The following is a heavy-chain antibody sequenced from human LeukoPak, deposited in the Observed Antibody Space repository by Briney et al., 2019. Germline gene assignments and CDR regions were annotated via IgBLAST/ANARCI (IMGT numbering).Heavy chain of an antibody. CDR1: GGTFSSYA. Sequence: SVKVSCKASGGTFSSYAISWVRQAPGQGLEWMGGIIPIFGTANYAQKFQGRVTSTADESTSTAYMELSSLRSEDTAVYYCARVRTYYYDSSGYLFDYWGQGTLVTVSS. J-gene: IGHJ4*02. CDR2: IIPIFGTA. V-gene: IGHV1-69*01. D-gene: IGHD3-22*01. CDR3: ARVRTYYYDSSGYLFDY.